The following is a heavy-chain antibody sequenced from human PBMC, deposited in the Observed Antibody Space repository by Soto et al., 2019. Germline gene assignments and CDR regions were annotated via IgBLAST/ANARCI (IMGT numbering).Heavy chain of an antibody. CDR1: GVDFRDSA. CDR2: IWSGGNM. CDR3: ARALNSYGFSFLDY. D-gene: IGHD5-18*01. Sequence: LRLSCTASGVDFRDSAIHLVRHQPGNGLEWVAVIWSGGNMDYADSVKGRFTISRDNAKNSLYLQMNSLRAEDTAVYYCARALNSYGFSFLDYWGQGTLVTVSS. V-gene: IGHV3-33*01. J-gene: IGHJ4*02.